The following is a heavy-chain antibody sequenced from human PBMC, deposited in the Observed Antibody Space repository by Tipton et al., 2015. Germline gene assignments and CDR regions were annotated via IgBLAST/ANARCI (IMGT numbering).Heavy chain of an antibody. J-gene: IGHJ3*02. Sequence: TLSLTCGVSGGSINSGNWWMWVRQPPGKGPEWIGEINYSGRTHYNPSLKSRVTMSVDESNNQFSLKVTSVTAADTAVYYCARGGGRIVGDAFDIWGQGTMVTVSS. CDR2: INYSGRT. V-gene: IGHV4-4*02. CDR3: ARGGGRIVGDAFDI. D-gene: IGHD3-22*01. CDR1: GGSINSGNW.